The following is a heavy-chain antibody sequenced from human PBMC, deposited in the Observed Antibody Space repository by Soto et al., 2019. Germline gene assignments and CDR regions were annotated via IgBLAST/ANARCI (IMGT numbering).Heavy chain of an antibody. V-gene: IGHV3-23*01. CDR3: AKGKGYYYYYMDV. J-gene: IGHJ6*03. Sequence: GGSLRLSCAASGFTFSSYAMSWVSQAPGKGLEWVSAISGSGGSTYYADSVKGRFTISRDNSKNTLYLQMNSLRAEDTAVYYCAKGKGYYYYYMDVWGKGTTVTVSS. CDR2: ISGSGGST. CDR1: GFTFSSYA.